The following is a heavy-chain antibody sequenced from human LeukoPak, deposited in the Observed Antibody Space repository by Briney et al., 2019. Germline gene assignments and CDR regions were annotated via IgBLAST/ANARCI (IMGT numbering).Heavy chain of an antibody. CDR1: GFTFSTYI. Sequence: GGSLRLSCAASGFTFSTYIMNWVRQAPGKGLERVSSITTSSSYIYYADSVKGRFTISRDNAKNSLYLQMNSLRGEDTAVYYCARVGGCSYDLHYWGQGTLSPSPQ. CDR3: ARVGGCSYDLHY. D-gene: IGHD5-18*01. V-gene: IGHV3-21*01. J-gene: IGHJ4*02. CDR2: ITTSSSYI.